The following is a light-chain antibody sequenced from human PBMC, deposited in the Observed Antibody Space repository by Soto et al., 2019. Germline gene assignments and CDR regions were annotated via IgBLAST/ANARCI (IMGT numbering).Light chain of an antibody. Sequence: QSVLTQPPSASGTPGQRVTISCSGSSSNIEGNDVYWYQQLPGAAPTILIYRNNQRPSGVPDRFSAFKSGASVYLTIRGLRTEDEDEYYCATWDDSLTGPVFGGGTQLTVL. V-gene: IGLV1-47*01. CDR1: SSNIEGND. CDR2: RNN. CDR3: ATWDDSLTGPV. J-gene: IGLJ7*01.